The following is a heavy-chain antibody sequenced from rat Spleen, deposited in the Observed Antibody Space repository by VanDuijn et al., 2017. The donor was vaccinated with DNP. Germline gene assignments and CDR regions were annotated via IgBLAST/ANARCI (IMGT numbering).Heavy chain of an antibody. V-gene: IGHV5-20*01. Sequence: EVQLVESGGGLVQPGRSLKLSCAASGFTFSDYYMAWVRQAPTKGLELVAYISYDGGSTNYGDSVKGRFTISRDNGKSTLFLQMNSLRSEDMATYFCATYYGFNSYFFDYWGQGVMVTVSS. D-gene: IGHD1-6*01. CDR3: ATYYGFNSYFFDY. CDR1: GFTFSDYY. CDR2: ISYDGGST. J-gene: IGHJ2*01.